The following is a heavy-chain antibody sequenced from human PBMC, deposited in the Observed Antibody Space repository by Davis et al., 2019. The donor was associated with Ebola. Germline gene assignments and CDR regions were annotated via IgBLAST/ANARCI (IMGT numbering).Heavy chain of an antibody. CDR1: GYSFTSYW. CDR3: ARLTGQLWTPFDY. D-gene: IGHD5-18*01. V-gene: IGHV5-51*01. Sequence: GESLKISCKGSGYSFTSYWIGWGRQMDVNVPARMGIVSLGDAGIRYSPSFQGQVTTSADKSISTAYLQWSSLKASDTAIYYCARLTGQLWTPFDYWGQGTLVTVSS. CDR2: VSLGDAGI. J-gene: IGHJ4*02.